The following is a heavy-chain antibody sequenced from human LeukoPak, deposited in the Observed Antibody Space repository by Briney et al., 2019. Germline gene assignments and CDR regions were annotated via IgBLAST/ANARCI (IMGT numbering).Heavy chain of an antibody. D-gene: IGHD5-12*01. CDR3: ARDSYVDIGIGAFDY. V-gene: IGHV3-7*01. CDR1: GFTFSSYW. CDR2: IKQDGSEK. Sequence: GGSLRLSCAASGFTFSSYWMSWVRQAPGKGLGWVANIKQDGSEKYYVDSVKGRFTISRDNAKNSLYLQMNSLRAEDTAVYYCARDSYVDIGIGAFDYWGQGTLVSVSS. J-gene: IGHJ4*02.